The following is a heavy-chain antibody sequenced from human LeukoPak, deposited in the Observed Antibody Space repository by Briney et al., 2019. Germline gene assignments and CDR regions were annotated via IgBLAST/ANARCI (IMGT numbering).Heavy chain of an antibody. J-gene: IGHJ5*02. CDR2: INPNSGGT. CDR1: GYTFTGYY. V-gene: IGHV1-2*02. Sequence: ASVKVSCKASGYTFTGYYMHWVRQAPGQGLEWMGWINPNSGGTNYAQKFQGRVTMTRDTSISTAYMELSRLRSDDTAVYYCARDIGEDCSSTSCYPWSQGTLVTVSS. D-gene: IGHD2-2*01. CDR3: ARDIGEDCSSTSCYP.